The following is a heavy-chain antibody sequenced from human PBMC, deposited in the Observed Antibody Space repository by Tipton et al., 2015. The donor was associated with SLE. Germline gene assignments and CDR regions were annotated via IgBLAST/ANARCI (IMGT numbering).Heavy chain of an antibody. V-gene: IGHV6-1*01. CDR1: GDSVSSNSGT. CDR2: TYYRSKWYN. Sequence: GLVKPSQTLSLTCAISGDSVSSNSGTWNWIRQSPSRGLEWLGRTYYRSKWYNDYAVSVKSRITINPDTSKNQFSLQLNSVTPEDTAVYYCARGQVVAGTGGCDYWGQGTLVTVSS. CDR3: ARGQVVAGTGGCDY. J-gene: IGHJ4*02. D-gene: IGHD6-19*01.